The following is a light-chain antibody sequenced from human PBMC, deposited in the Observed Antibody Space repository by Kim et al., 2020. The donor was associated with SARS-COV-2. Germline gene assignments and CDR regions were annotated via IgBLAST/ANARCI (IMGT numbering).Light chain of an antibody. CDR1: QSVSSSY. CDR3: QRYGNSPQT. Sequence: EIVLTQSPGTLSLSPGERATLSCRASQSVSSSYLAWYQQKPGQAPRLLIYGASSRATGIPDRFSGSGSGTDFILTISRLEPEDFAVYYCQRYGNSPQTFGKGSKVDIK. V-gene: IGKV3-20*01. CDR2: GAS. J-gene: IGKJ1*01.